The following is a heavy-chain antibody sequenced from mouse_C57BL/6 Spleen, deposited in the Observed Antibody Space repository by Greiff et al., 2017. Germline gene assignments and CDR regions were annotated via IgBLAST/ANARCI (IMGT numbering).Heavy chain of an antibody. CDR2: IYPGSGST. V-gene: IGHV1-55*01. J-gene: IGHJ2*01. CDR1: GYTFTSYW. D-gene: IGHD1-1*01. Sequence: QVQLQQPGAELVKPGASVKMSCKASGYTFTSYWITWVKQRPGQGLEWIGDIYPGSGSTNYNEKFKSKATLTVDTSSSTAYMQLSSLTSEDSAVYYCARGGITTGGDYFDDWGQGTTLTVSS. CDR3: ARGGITTGGDYFDD.